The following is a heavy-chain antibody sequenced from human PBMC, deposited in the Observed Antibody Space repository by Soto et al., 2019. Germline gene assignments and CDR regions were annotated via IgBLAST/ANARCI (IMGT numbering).Heavy chain of an antibody. J-gene: IGHJ4*02. CDR2: IYPGDSDT. D-gene: IGHD6-19*01. Sequence: RGESLKISCKGSGYSFTSYWIGWVRQMPGKGLEWMGIIYPGDSDTRYSPSFQGQVTISADKSISTAYLQWSSLKASDTAMYYCARLRDVAVAGTFFDYWGQGTLVTVSS. CDR3: ARLRDVAVAGTFFDY. CDR1: GYSFTSYW. V-gene: IGHV5-51*01.